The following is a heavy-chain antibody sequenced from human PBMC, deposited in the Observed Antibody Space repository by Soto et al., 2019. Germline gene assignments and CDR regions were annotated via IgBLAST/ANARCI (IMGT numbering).Heavy chain of an antibody. CDR2: IYYSGST. CDR1: GGSISSSSYY. D-gene: IGHD2-2*01. J-gene: IGHJ5*02. Sequence: QLQLQESGPGLVKPSETLSLTCTVSGGSISSSSYYWGWIRQPPGKGLEWIGSIYYSGSTYYNPSLKSRVTISVDTSKNQFSLKLSSVTAADTAAYYCAILERVPAHERNWFDPWGQGTLVTVSS. CDR3: AILERVPAHERNWFDP. V-gene: IGHV4-39*01.